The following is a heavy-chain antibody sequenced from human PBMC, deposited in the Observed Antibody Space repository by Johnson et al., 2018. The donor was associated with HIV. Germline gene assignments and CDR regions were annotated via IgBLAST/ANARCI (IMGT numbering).Heavy chain of an antibody. V-gene: IGHV3-66*02. Sequence: VQLVESGGGLVQPGGSLRLSCAVSGFTVSTNYMSWVRQTPGKGLEWVSVIYSGGSGGSTYYVDSVKGRFTISRDNSKNTLYLQMNSLRTEDMAVYYCARDPFPRFYACDIWGQGTMVTVST. CDR1: GFTVSTNY. CDR2: IYSGGSGGST. CDR3: ARDPFPRFYACDI. J-gene: IGHJ3*02.